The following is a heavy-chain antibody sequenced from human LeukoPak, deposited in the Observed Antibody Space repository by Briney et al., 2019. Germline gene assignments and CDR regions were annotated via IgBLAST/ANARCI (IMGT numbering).Heavy chain of an antibody. CDR3: ARHRGDRTFYFDY. Sequence: PSETLSLTCTVSGGSISSYYWSWIRQPPGKGLGWIGYIHYIGSTNYSPSLKSRITISVDTSKNQFSLKLSSVTAADTAVYYCARHRGDRTFYFDYWGQGTLVTVSS. CDR1: GGSISSYY. CDR2: IHYIGST. D-gene: IGHD3-10*01. J-gene: IGHJ4*02. V-gene: IGHV4-59*08.